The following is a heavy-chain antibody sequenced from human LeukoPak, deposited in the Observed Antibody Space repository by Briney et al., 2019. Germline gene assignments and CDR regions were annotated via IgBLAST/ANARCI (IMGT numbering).Heavy chain of an antibody. Sequence: PGGSLRLSCAASGFTFSSYSMNWVRQAPGKGLEWVSSISSSSSYIYYADSVKGRFTISRDNAKNSLYLQMNSLRAEDTAVYYCATMQWLEGVDWFDPWGQGTLVTVSS. J-gene: IGHJ5*02. CDR3: ATMQWLEGVDWFDP. CDR2: ISSSSSYI. V-gene: IGHV3-21*01. D-gene: IGHD6-19*01. CDR1: GFTFSSYS.